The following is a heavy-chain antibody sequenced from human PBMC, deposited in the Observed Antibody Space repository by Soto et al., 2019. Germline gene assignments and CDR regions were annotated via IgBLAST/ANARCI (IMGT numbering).Heavy chain of an antibody. Sequence: QLRLQESGPRLVKPSATLSLTCAVSGGSISSGDFSWGWIRQPPGTGPEWIASIHNSGTATYNPSIDSRLSISIDNTRNEVSMKLTSVTAADTSLYYCGRLPPTVTPGKNFYFHMDIWGKGTTVTVSS. V-gene: IGHV4-39*01. CDR1: GGSISSGDFS. CDR3: GRLPPTVTPGKNFYFHMDI. CDR2: IHNSGTA. J-gene: IGHJ6*03. D-gene: IGHD2-21*02.